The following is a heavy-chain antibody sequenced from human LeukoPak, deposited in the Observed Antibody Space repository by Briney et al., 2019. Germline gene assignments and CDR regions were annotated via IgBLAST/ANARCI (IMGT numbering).Heavy chain of an antibody. D-gene: IGHD5-24*01. CDR2: ISGSGGST. V-gene: IGHV3-23*01. Sequence: PGGSLRLSCAASGFTFSSYAMSWVRQAPGKGLEWVSAISGSGGSTYYADSVKGRFTISRDNSKNTLYLQMNSLRAEDTAVYYCANNAERWLQSPLGYWGQGTLVTVS. J-gene: IGHJ4*02. CDR1: GFTFSSYA. CDR3: ANNAERWLQSPLGY.